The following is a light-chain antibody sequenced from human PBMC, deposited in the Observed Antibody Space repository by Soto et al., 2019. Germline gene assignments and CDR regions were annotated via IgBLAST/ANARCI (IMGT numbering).Light chain of an antibody. CDR3: QQRGNWPFT. J-gene: IGKJ3*01. V-gene: IGKV3-11*01. Sequence: EVVLTQSPATLSLSPGERATLSCRASQSVSSYLAWYQQKPGQTPRLLIYDASNRATGSPARFSGSGSGTDVTLTISSLEPEDFAFYFCQQRGNWPFTFGPGTKVDI. CDR2: DAS. CDR1: QSVSSY.